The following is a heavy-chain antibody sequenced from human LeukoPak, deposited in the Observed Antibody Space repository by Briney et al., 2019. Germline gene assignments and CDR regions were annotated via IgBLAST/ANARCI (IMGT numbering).Heavy chain of an antibody. Sequence: GASVKVSCKASGYTFTGYYMHWVRQAPGQGLEWMGIINPSGGSTSYAQKFQGRVTVTRDTSTSTVYMELSSLRSEDTAVYYCASSHCGGDCYSDYYYMDVWGKGTTVTVSS. D-gene: IGHD2-21*01. CDR1: GYTFTGYY. CDR3: ASSHCGGDCYSDYYYMDV. J-gene: IGHJ6*03. V-gene: IGHV1-46*03. CDR2: INPSGGST.